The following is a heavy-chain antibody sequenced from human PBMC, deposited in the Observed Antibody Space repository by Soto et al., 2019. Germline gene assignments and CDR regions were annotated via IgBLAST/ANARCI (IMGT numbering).Heavy chain of an antibody. D-gene: IGHD3-16*01. CDR1: GFTFSIYA. Sequence: GGSLRLSSAASGFTFSIYAMSWVRQAPGKGLEWVSAISGSGGSTYYADSVKGRFTISRDNSKNTLYLQMNSLRAEDTAVYYCAKDHEIMGAGYWGQGTLVTVSS. CDR3: AKDHEIMGAGY. J-gene: IGHJ4*02. CDR2: ISGSGGST. V-gene: IGHV3-23*01.